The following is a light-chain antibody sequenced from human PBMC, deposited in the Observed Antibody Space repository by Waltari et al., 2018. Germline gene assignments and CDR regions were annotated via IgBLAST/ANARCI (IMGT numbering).Light chain of an antibody. Sequence: SYVLTQPPSVSVAPGQTASVTCTGSHIGSKSVHWYQQRPGQAPVLVVSDDSDRPAGIPDRFSGSKSGHTATLSIRGVEAGDEADFYCQVRGGADDFWVFGGGTRLTVL. CDR3: QVRGGADDFWV. CDR2: DDS. CDR1: HIGSKS. V-gene: IGLV3-21*02. J-gene: IGLJ3*02.